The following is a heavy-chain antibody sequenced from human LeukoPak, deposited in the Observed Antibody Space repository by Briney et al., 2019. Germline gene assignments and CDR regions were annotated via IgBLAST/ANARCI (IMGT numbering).Heavy chain of an antibody. Sequence: GGSLRLSCAVSGFTFSSHAMTWVRQAPGKGLEWVSGISISGDITYYADSVQGRFIIFRDNSKNTVYLQINSLRVEDTAVYYCANEEVPNDYWGQGTLVTVSS. CDR3: ANEEVPNDY. CDR2: ISISGDIT. J-gene: IGHJ4*02. V-gene: IGHV3-23*01. CDR1: GFTFSSHA. D-gene: IGHD4/OR15-4a*01.